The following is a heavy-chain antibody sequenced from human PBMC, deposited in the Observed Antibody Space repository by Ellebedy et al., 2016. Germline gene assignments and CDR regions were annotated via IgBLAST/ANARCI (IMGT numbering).Heavy chain of an antibody. CDR2: IYYSGST. Sequence: SETLSLTXTVSGGSVSSGSYYWSWIRQPPGKGLEWIGYIYYSGSTNYNPSLKSRVTISVDTSKNQFSLKLSSVTAADTAVYYCARGIVGATKIDYWGQGTLVTVSS. J-gene: IGHJ4*02. CDR3: ARGIVGATKIDY. D-gene: IGHD1-26*01. CDR1: GGSVSSGSYY. V-gene: IGHV4-61*01.